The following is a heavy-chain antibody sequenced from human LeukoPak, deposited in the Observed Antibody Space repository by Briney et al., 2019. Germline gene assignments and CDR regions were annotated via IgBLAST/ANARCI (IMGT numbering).Heavy chain of an antibody. CDR1: GFTFSSYS. J-gene: IGHJ4*02. Sequence: PGGSLRLSCAASGFTFSSYSMNWVRQAPGKGLEWVSSISSSSSYIYYADSVKGRFTISRDNAKNSLYLQMNSLRAEDTAVYYCARGSHSSSWSDFEYWGQGTLVTVSS. CDR3: ARGSHSSSWSDFEY. CDR2: ISSSSSYI. V-gene: IGHV3-21*01. D-gene: IGHD6-13*01.